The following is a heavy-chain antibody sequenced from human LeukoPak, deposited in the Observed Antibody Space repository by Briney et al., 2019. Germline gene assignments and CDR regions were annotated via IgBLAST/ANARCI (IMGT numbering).Heavy chain of an antibody. V-gene: IGHV3-21*01. J-gene: IGHJ4*02. D-gene: IGHD3-22*01. CDR3: ARTYYYDSSAFDY. Sequence: PGGSLRLSCAASGFTVSSSYMSWVRQTPGKGLQWVSSISSSSTYIYYADSVKGRFTISRDNAKNSLYLQMSSLRAEDTAVYYCARTYYYDSSAFDYWGQGTLVTVSS. CDR2: ISSSSTYI. CDR1: GFTVSSSY.